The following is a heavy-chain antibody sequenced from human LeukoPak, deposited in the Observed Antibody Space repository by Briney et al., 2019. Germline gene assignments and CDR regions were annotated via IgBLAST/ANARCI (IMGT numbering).Heavy chain of an antibody. CDR1: SGSISSSSYY. J-gene: IGHJ5*02. V-gene: IGHV4-39*01. Sequence: SETLSLTCTVSSGSISSSSYYWGWIRQSPGKGLEWIGIINHSGRTYYKPSLKSRITLSVDTSNNHFSLKLNSVTAADTAVYFCARHNIRGVTHWFDPWGQGTQVTVSS. D-gene: IGHD3-10*01. CDR2: INHSGRT. CDR3: ARHNIRGVTHWFDP.